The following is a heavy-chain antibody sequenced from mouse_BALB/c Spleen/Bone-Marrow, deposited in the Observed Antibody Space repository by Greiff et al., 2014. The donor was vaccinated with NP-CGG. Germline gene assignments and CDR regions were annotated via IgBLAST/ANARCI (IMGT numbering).Heavy chain of an antibody. CDR2: IDPANGNT. Sequence: EVQLQQSGAELVKPGASVKLSCTASGFNIKDTYMHWVKQRPEQGLEWVGRIDPANGNTKYDPKFQGKATITADTSSNTAYLQLCSLTSEDTAVYYCASYHYGHYFDYWGQGTTLTVSS. V-gene: IGHV14-3*02. CDR1: GFNIKDTY. CDR3: ASYHYGHYFDY. D-gene: IGHD1-1*01. J-gene: IGHJ2*01.